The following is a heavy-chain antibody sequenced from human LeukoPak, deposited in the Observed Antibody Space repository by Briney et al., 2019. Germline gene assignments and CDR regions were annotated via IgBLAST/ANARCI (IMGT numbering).Heavy chain of an antibody. CDR2: IYTSGST. Sequence: SETLSLTCTVSGGSISSYYWSWIRQPAGKGLEWIGRIYTSGSTYYNPSLQSRVTISVDTSKSQFSLKPSSVTAADTAVYYCARQLATTWEYYFDYWGQGTLVTVSS. D-gene: IGHD1-26*01. J-gene: IGHJ4*02. CDR1: GGSISSYY. V-gene: IGHV4-4*07. CDR3: ARQLATTWEYYFDY.